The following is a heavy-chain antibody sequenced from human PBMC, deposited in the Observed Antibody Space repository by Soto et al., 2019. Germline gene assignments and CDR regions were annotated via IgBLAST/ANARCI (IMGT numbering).Heavy chain of an antibody. J-gene: IGHJ6*02. CDR3: ARSQGSSTSLEIDYYYYYGMDV. CDR2: IIPISETT. CDR1: GGTFSSYA. V-gene: IGHV1-69*01. Sequence: QVQLVQSGAEVKKPGSSVKVSCKASGGTFSSYAISWVRQAPGQGLEWMGGIIPISETTNYAQKFQGRVTITADESKSTAYMELSRLRSEDTAVYYCARSQGSSTSLEIDYYYYYGMDVWGQGTTVTVSS. D-gene: IGHD2-2*01.